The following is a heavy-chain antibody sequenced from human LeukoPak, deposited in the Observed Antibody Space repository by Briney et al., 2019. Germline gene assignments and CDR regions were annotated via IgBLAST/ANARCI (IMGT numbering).Heavy chain of an antibody. CDR1: GGFMSSYY. V-gene: IGHV4-59*01. J-gene: IGHJ1*01. Sequence: SETLSLTCTVSGGFMSSYYWSWIRQAPGKGLESIGYIYYSGSTNYNPSLKSRVTISVDTSKNQFSLKLSSVTAADTAVYYCARGYYDSSGYYSYFQHWGQGTLVTVSS. CDR3: ARGYYDSSGYYSYFQH. CDR2: IYYSGST. D-gene: IGHD3-22*01.